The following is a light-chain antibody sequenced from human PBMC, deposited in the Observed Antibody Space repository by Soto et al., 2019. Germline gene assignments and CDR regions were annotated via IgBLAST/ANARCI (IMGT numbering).Light chain of an antibody. V-gene: IGKV1-5*01. J-gene: IGKJ4*01. Sequence: DIQMTQSPSTLSAPVGDRVTITCRASHNIERWMAWYQQKPGKAPSLLIFDASTLHSGVPSRFSASGSGTDFTFTISSLQPEDNATYYCQQFSSLPLTFGGGTKVDI. CDR2: DAS. CDR1: HNIERW. CDR3: QQFSSLPLT.